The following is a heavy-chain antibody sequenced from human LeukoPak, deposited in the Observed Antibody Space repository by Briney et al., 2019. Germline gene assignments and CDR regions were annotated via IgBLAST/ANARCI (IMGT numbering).Heavy chain of an antibody. D-gene: IGHD2-2*01. Sequence: ASVKVSCKVSGYTLTELSMHWVRQAPGKGLEWMGGFGPEDGETIYAQKFQGRVTMTEDTSTDTAYMELSSLRSEDTAVYYCATGDIVVVPADTLDYWGQGTLVTVSS. J-gene: IGHJ4*02. CDR3: ATGDIVVVPADTLDY. CDR2: FGPEDGET. V-gene: IGHV1-24*01. CDR1: GYTLTELS.